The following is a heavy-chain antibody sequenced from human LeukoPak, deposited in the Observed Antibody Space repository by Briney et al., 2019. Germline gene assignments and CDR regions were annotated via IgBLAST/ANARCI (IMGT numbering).Heavy chain of an antibody. CDR1: GFTVSNNY. D-gene: IGHD6-13*01. Sequence: GGSLRLSCAAPGFTVSNNYMNWVRQAPGKGLEWISVFYSGGNTFYADAVKGRFTISRDISKNTLYLQMTSLRAEDTAVYYCARAGAQQQLLWYFDLWGRGTLVTVSS. V-gene: IGHV3-53*05. CDR2: FYSGGNT. CDR3: ARAGAQQQLLWYFDL. J-gene: IGHJ2*01.